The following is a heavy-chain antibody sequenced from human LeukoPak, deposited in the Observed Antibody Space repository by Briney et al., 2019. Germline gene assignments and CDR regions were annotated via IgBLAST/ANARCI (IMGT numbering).Heavy chain of an antibody. J-gene: IGHJ4*02. V-gene: IGHV3-74*01. Sequence: PGGSLRLSCAASGFSFSNYWMHWVRQAPGKGLAWVTRMNSDGSATYYADSVQGRFTISRDNAKNTLYLQMNSLRAEDTATYFCAKGPNYFDSWGQGTLVTVSS. CDR3: AKGPNYFDS. CDR2: MNSDGSAT. CDR1: GFSFSNYW.